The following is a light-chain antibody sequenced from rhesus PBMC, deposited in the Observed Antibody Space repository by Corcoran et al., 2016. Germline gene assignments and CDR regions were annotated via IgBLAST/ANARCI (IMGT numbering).Light chain of an antibody. CDR2: SAS. V-gene: IGKV1-74*01. CDR1: ENVNNY. CDR3: QHSYGTPLT. J-gene: IGKJ4*01. Sequence: DIQMTQSPSSLSASVGDRVTITCRASENVNNYLHWYQQKPGKAPKLLIYSASTLQRGVPSRFNGSGSGTEYTFTISSLQPEDVATYYCQHSYGTPLTCGGGTKVEIK.